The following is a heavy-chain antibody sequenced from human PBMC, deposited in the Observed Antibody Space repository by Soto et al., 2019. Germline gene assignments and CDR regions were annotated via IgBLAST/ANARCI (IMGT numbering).Heavy chain of an antibody. J-gene: IGHJ6*02. CDR2: ISYDGSNK. CDR1: GFTFSSYA. CDR3: ARDYNYYGSGNGMDV. D-gene: IGHD3-10*01. V-gene: IGHV3-30-3*01. Sequence: GGSLRLSCAASGFTFSSYAMHWVRQAPGKGLEWVAVISYDGSNKYYADSVKGRFTISRDNSKNTLYLQMNSLRAEDTAVYYCARDYNYYGSGNGMDVWGQGTTVTVSS.